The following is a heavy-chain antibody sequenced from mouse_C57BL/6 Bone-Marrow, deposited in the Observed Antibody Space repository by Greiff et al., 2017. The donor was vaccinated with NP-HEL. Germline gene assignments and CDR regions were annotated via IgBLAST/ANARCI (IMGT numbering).Heavy chain of an antibody. CDR1: GFSLTSYA. Sequence: VQGVASGPGLVAPSQSLSITCTVSGFSLTSYALSWVRQPPGTGLEWLGVIGTGGGTNYNSAPKSRLSISKDNSKSQVFLKMNSLQTDDTARYYCARNYYSNYGYFDVWGTGTTVTVSS. J-gene: IGHJ1*03. CDR3: ARNYYSNYGYFDV. D-gene: IGHD2-5*01. V-gene: IGHV2-9-1*01. CDR2: IGTGGGT.